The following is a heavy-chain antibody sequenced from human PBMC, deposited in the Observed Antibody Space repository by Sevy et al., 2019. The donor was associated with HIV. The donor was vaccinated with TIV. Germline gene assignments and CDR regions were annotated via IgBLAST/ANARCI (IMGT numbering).Heavy chain of an antibody. Sequence: GGSLRLSCAASGFTFSTYGMSWVRQAPGKGLEWVSSITTGSDYFNYADSVKGRFTVSRDNAKNSLFLQMNSLRAEDTGVYYCARDAAESISSVDLPDLDYWGQGALVTVSS. V-gene: IGHV3-21*01. D-gene: IGHD6-6*01. J-gene: IGHJ4*02. CDR2: ITTGSDYF. CDR3: ARDAAESISSVDLPDLDY. CDR1: GFTFSTYG.